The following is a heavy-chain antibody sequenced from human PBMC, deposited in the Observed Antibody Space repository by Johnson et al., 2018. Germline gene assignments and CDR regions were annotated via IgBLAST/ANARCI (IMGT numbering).Heavy chain of an antibody. CDR3: AKATGFLGSSPGPYMDV. V-gene: IGHV3-43D*03. D-gene: IGHD1-26*01. Sequence: VQLVESGGVVVQPGGSLRLSCAASGFTFDDYAMHWVRQAPGKGLEWVSLISWDGGSTYYAASVKGRFTISRDNSKNSLYLQMNSLRAGDTAWYYCAKATGFLGSSPGPYMDVWGKGTTVTVSS. CDR2: ISWDGGST. J-gene: IGHJ6*03. CDR1: GFTFDDYA.